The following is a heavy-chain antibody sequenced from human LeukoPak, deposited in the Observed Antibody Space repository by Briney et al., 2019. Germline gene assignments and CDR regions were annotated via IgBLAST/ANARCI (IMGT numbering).Heavy chain of an antibody. Sequence: AETLSLTCADYGGSFSSYYWSWIRQPPGKGLEWIGEITYSGSTNYNPSLKSRVTISVDTSKIPFSLKLTSVTAADTAVYYCARSHDYSASLAFDVWGQGTMVTVSS. CDR1: GGSFSSYY. CDR2: ITYSGST. D-gene: IGHD4-11*01. V-gene: IGHV4-34*01. J-gene: IGHJ3*01. CDR3: ARSHDYSASLAFDV.